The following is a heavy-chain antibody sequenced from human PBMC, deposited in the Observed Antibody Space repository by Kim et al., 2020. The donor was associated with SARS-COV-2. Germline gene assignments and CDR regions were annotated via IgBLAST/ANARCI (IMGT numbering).Heavy chain of an antibody. Sequence: GGSLRLSCAASGFTFSSYAMSWVRQAPGKGLEWVSAISGSGGSTYYADSVKGRFTISRDNSKNTLYLQMNSLRAEDTAVYYCAKDLYSGSFYGMDVWGQGTTVTVSS. V-gene: IGHV3-23*01. CDR1: GFTFSSYA. CDR3: AKDLYSGSFYGMDV. D-gene: IGHD1-26*01. J-gene: IGHJ6*02. CDR2: ISGSGGST.